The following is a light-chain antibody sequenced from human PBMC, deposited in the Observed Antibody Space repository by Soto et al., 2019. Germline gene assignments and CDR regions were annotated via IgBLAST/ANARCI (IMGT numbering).Light chain of an antibody. Sequence: EIVLTQSPGTLSLSPGERATLSCRASQSVSSSYLAWYQQKPGQAPRLLIYGASSRATGIPDRFSGSGSGTDFTLTISRLEPEDSAVHYCQHYGSLVLTFGGGTKVEIK. CDR1: QSVSSSY. CDR2: GAS. CDR3: QHYGSLVLT. J-gene: IGKJ4*01. V-gene: IGKV3-20*01.